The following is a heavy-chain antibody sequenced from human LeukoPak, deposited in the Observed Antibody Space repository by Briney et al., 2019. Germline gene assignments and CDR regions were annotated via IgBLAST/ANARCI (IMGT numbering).Heavy chain of an antibody. D-gene: IGHD3-22*01. J-gene: IGHJ4*02. Sequence: GSLRLSCAASGFTFSSYEMNWVRQAPGKGLEWIGEIYHTGSTNYNPSLKSRVTISVDTSKNQFSLKLSSVTAADTAVYYCARTPVPPYYYDSSGYHGDYWGQGTLVTVSS. CDR2: IYHTGST. V-gene: IGHV4-59*01. CDR1: GFTFSSYE. CDR3: ARTPVPPYYYDSSGYHGDY.